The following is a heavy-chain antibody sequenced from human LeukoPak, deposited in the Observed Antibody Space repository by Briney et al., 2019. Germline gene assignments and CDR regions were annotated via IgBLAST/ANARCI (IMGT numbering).Heavy chain of an antibody. CDR1: GGSFSNYY. CDR2: IYYSGST. J-gene: IGHJ5*02. CDR3: ARHPTALVSYGFDP. V-gene: IGHV4-59*08. D-gene: IGHD5-18*01. Sequence: SETLSLTCTVSGGSFSNYYWSWIRQPPGKGLEWIGYIYYSGSTNYNPSLKSRVTISVDTSKNQFSLNLSSVTAADTAVYYCARHPTALVSYGFDPWGQGTLVTVSS.